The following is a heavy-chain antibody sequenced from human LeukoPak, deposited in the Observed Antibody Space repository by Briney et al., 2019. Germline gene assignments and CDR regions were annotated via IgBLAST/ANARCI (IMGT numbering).Heavy chain of an antibody. Sequence: SVKVSCKASGGTFSSYAISWVRQAPGQGLEWMGGIIPIFGTANYAQKFQGRVTITADESTSTAYMELSSLRSEDTAVYYCARASHILVVPAATHYYYGMDVWGKGTTVTVSS. CDR1: GGTFSSYA. J-gene: IGHJ6*04. CDR2: IIPIFGTA. V-gene: IGHV1-69*01. CDR3: ARASHILVVPAATHYYYGMDV. D-gene: IGHD2-2*01.